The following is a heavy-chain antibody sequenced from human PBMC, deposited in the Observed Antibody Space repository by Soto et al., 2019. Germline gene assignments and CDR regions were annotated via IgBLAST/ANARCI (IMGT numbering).Heavy chain of an antibody. Sequence: GESLKISCKGSGYSFTSYWIGWVRQMPGKGLEWMGIIYPGDSDTRYSPSFQGQVTISADKSISTAYLQWSSLKASDTAMYYCARAGDSSSSSVYYYYYGMDVWGQGTAVTVSS. V-gene: IGHV5-51*01. D-gene: IGHD6-6*01. CDR2: IYPGDSDT. CDR3: ARAGDSSSSSVYYYYYGMDV. CDR1: GYSFTSYW. J-gene: IGHJ6*02.